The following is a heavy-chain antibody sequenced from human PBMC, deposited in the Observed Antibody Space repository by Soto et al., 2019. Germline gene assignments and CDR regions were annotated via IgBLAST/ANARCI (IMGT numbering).Heavy chain of an antibody. Sequence: GESLKISCAASGFTFSSYGMHWVRQAPGKGLEWVAVIWYDGSNKYYADSVKGRFTISRDNSKNTLYLQMNSLRAEDTAVYYCARVMGTYYYDSSGYSRVDYYYGMDVWGQGTTVTVSS. CDR2: IWYDGSNK. CDR3: ARVMGTYYYDSSGYSRVDYYYGMDV. D-gene: IGHD3-22*01. CDR1: GFTFSSYG. V-gene: IGHV3-33*01. J-gene: IGHJ6*02.